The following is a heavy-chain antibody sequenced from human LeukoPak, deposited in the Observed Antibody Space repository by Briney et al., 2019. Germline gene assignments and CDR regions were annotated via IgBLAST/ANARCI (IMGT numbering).Heavy chain of an antibody. CDR3: VRDLGGRSGH. Sequence: GGSLRLSCAASGFTFSSNWMHWVRQAPGKGLVWVSRINEDGSTTNYADSVKGRSTIFRDNAKNTLYLQMNSLRAEDTAVYYCVRDLGGRSGHRGQGTLVTVSS. J-gene: IGHJ4*02. V-gene: IGHV3-74*01. D-gene: IGHD1-26*01. CDR1: GFTFSSNW. CDR2: INEDGSTT.